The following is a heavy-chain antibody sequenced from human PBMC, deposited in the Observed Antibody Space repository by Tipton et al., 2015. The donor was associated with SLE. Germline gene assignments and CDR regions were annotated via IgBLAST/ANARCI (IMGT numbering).Heavy chain of an antibody. CDR3: ARSDYYDSSGYYSYAFDI. Sequence: LRLSCTVSGGSISSHYWSWIRQPPGKGLEWIGYIYNSGSGNYNPSLKSRVTISGDTSKNQFSLKLSSVSAADTAVYYCARSDYYDSSGYYSYAFDIWGQGTMVTVSS. J-gene: IGHJ3*02. D-gene: IGHD3-22*01. V-gene: IGHV4-59*11. CDR2: IYNSGSG. CDR1: GGSISSHY.